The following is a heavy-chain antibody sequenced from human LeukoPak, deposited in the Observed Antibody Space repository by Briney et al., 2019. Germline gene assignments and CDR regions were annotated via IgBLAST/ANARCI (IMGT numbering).Heavy chain of an antibody. CDR2: INHCGST. J-gene: IGHJ4*02. Sequence: SETLSLTCAVYGGSFSGYYWSWIRQPPGKGLEWIGEINHCGSTNYNPSLKSRVTISVDTSKNQFSLKLSSVTAADTAVYYCARRRVEAAAFYFDYWGQGTLVTVSS. D-gene: IGHD6-13*01. V-gene: IGHV4-34*01. CDR3: ARRRVEAAAFYFDY. CDR1: GGSFSGYY.